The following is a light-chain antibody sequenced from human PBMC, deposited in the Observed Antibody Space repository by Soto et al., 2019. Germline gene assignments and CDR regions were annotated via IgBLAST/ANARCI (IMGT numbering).Light chain of an antibody. CDR2: GAS. CDR3: QQYNNWPLT. CDR1: QSLSSN. V-gene: IGKV3-15*01. Sequence: EIVMTQSPATLSVSPGDRATLSCRARQSLSSNLAWYQQKPGQAPRLLIYGASTRATGIPARFSGSGSGTEFTLTISSLQSEEFAVYYCQQYNNWPLTFGQGTKLDIK. J-gene: IGKJ1*01.